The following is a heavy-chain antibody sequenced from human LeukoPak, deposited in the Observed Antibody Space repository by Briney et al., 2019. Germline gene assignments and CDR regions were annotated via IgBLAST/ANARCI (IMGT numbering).Heavy chain of an antibody. D-gene: IGHD2-2*01. CDR2: ISGSGGST. CDR3: AKGRLSLGYCSSTSCSSWFDP. J-gene: IGHJ5*02. Sequence: GGSLRLSCAASGFTFSSYAMSWVRQAPRKGLEWVSAISGSGGSTYYADSVKGRFTISRDNSKNTLYLQMNSLRAEDTAVYYCAKGRLSLGYCSSTSCSSWFDPWGQGTLVTVSS. CDR1: GFTFSSYA. V-gene: IGHV3-23*01.